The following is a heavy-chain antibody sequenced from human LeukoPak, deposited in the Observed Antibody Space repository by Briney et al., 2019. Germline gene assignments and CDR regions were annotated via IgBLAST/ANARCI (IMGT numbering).Heavy chain of an antibody. CDR2: IYYSGST. V-gene: IGHV4-31*03. J-gene: IGHJ3*02. D-gene: IGHD3-9*01. CDR3: ASADYDMDCDM. CDR1: CGSISSGGYY. Sequence: ASETLSLTCTVSCGSISSGGYYCRWIRQHPGKGLEWIGYIYYSGSTDYNPSLKSRFTMSVDTSKNQFSLKLSSVTAADTALYYCASADYDMDCDMWAQRTMVTVSS.